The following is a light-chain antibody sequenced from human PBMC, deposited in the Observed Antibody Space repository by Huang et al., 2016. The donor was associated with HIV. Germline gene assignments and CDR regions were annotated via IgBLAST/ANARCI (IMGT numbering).Light chain of an antibody. CDR2: DAS. CDR1: QTVSSY. Sequence: EIVLTQSPATLSLSPGERATLSCRASQTVSSYLAWYQQKPGQAPRLLIYDASNRATGIPARFSGSGSGTDFTLNISSLEPEDFAVYYCQLRSTWPGDTFGGGTKVEIK. CDR3: QLRSTWPGDT. V-gene: IGKV3-11*01. J-gene: IGKJ4*01.